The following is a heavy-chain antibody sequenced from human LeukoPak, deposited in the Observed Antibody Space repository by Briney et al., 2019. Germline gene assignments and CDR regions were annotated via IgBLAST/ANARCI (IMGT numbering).Heavy chain of an antibody. Sequence: SETLSLTCIVSGGSISSSSYYWGWIRQPPGKGLEWIGSMYYSGSTYYNPSLKGRVTLAIDTPKNQFSLKVSSATAADTAVYYCVTGIAVAGDIKYYAMDVWGQGTTVTVSS. J-gene: IGHJ6*02. CDR1: GGSISSSSYY. CDR3: VTGIAVAGDIKYYAMDV. V-gene: IGHV4-39*01. D-gene: IGHD6-19*01. CDR2: MYYSGST.